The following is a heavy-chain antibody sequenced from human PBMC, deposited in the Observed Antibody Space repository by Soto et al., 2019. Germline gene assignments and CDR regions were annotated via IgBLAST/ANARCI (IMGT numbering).Heavy chain of an antibody. Sequence: PSETLSLTCAVSGYSISSGYYWGWIRQPPGKGLEWIGSIYHSGSTYYNPSLKSRVTISVDTSKNQFSLKLSSVTAADTAVYYGARLVVAANMDGWGQGTTVIVSS. CDR1: GYSISSGYY. CDR3: ARLVVAANMDG. CDR2: IYHSGST. V-gene: IGHV4-38-2*01. J-gene: IGHJ6*02. D-gene: IGHD2-15*01.